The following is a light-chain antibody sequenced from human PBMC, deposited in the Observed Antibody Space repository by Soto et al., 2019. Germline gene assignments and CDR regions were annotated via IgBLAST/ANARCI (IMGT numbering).Light chain of an antibody. J-gene: IGKJ3*01. CDR2: DAS. Sequence: DIQMTQSPSSLSASVGDRVTITCQASEDIIISLNWFQQKPGKAPKLLIYDASNLETGVPSRFSGSGSGTDLTFTITNLQPEDIATYYCQQFDDVPVFTFGPGTKVDIK. CDR1: EDIIIS. V-gene: IGKV1-33*01. CDR3: QQFDDVPVFT.